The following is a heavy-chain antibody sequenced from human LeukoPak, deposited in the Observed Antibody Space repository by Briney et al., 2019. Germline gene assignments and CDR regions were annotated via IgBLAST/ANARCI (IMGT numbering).Heavy chain of an antibody. D-gene: IGHD2-2*01. J-gene: IGHJ5*02. Sequence: PGGSLRLSCAASGFTFSSYWMSWVRQAPGKGLEWVANIKQDGSGKYYVDSVKGRFTISRDNAKNSLYLQMNSLRAEDTAVYYCARARAEDIVVVRGFDPWGQGTLVTVSS. V-gene: IGHV3-7*04. CDR3: ARARAEDIVVVRGFDP. CDR2: IKQDGSGK. CDR1: GFTFSSYW.